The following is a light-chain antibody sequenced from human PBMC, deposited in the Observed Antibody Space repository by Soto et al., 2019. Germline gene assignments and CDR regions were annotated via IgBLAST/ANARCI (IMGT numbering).Light chain of an antibody. Sequence: QSVLTQPASVSGSPGQSITISCTGTSSDVGNYNLVSWYQQHPGKAPKLMIYQDTKWPSGVSNRFSGSKSGNTVSLTIFGLQAEDEADYYCCSYAGGRTVVFGGGTKVTVL. CDR1: SSDVGNYNL. J-gene: IGLJ2*01. CDR2: QDT. V-gene: IGLV2-23*01. CDR3: CSYAGGRTVV.